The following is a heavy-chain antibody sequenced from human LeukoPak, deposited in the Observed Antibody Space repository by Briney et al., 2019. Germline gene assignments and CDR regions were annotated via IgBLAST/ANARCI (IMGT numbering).Heavy chain of an antibody. Sequence: GGSLRLSCAASGFTFSSYEMNWVRQAPGKGLEWVSYISSSGSTIYYADSVKGRFTISRDNSKNTLYLQMNSLRAEDTALYYCARDYPDFDSWGQGTLVTVSS. CDR3: ARDYPDFDS. V-gene: IGHV3-48*03. CDR2: ISSSGSTI. J-gene: IGHJ4*02. CDR1: GFTFSSYE.